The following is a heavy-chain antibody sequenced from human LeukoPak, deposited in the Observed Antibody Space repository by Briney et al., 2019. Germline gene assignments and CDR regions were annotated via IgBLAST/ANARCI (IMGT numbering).Heavy chain of an antibody. CDR2: IIQDGSER. D-gene: IGHD6-19*01. CDR3: ASALGAVAGT. CDR1: GFTFSNYW. J-gene: IGHJ5*02. V-gene: IGHV3-7*01. Sequence: PGGSLRLSCAASGFTFSNYWMSWVRQAPGKGLEWVANIIQDGSERSYVDSVKGRFTISRDNAKNSLYLQMNSLTVDDTAVYYCASALGAVAGTWGQGTLLTVSP.